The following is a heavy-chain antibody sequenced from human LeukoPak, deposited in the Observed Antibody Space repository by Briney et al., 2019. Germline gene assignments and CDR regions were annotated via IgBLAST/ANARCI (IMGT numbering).Heavy chain of an antibody. Sequence: SETLPLTCTVSGGSISSYYWSWIRQPPGKGLEWIGYIYYSGSTNYNPSLKSRVTISVDTSKNQFSLKLSSVTAADTAVYYCARRRDGYEIDYWGQGTLVTVSS. CDR2: IYYSGST. J-gene: IGHJ4*02. CDR3: ARRRDGYEIDY. V-gene: IGHV4-59*01. D-gene: IGHD5-24*01. CDR1: GGSISSYY.